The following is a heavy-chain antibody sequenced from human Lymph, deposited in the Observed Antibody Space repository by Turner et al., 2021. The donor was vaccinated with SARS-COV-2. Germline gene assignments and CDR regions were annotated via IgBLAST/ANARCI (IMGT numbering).Heavy chain of an antibody. J-gene: IGHJ4*02. Sequence: EVQLVQSGAEVKTPGQSLKFPCKGSGYSFTTYWIGWVRQMPGKGLEWMGIIYPGDSDTRYSPSFQGQVTISADKSISTSYLQWSSLKASNTAMYYWAGREWGGSLGHIDYWGQGTLVTVSS. V-gene: IGHV5-51*01. D-gene: IGHD3-3*01. CDR2: IYPGDSDT. CDR1: GYSFTTYW. CDR3: AGREWGGSLGHIDY.